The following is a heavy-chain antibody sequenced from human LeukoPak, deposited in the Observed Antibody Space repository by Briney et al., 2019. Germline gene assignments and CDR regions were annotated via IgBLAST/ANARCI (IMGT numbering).Heavy chain of an antibody. J-gene: IGHJ4*02. Sequence: GGSLRLSCAASGFTFSNYAMSWVRQAPGKGLEWVSGINWNGGSTGYADSVKGRFTISRDNAKNSLYLQMNSLRAEDTALYYCAREKNIAVARYFDYWGQGTLVTVSS. CDR1: GFTFSNYA. CDR3: AREKNIAVARYFDY. CDR2: INWNGGST. D-gene: IGHD6-19*01. V-gene: IGHV3-20*04.